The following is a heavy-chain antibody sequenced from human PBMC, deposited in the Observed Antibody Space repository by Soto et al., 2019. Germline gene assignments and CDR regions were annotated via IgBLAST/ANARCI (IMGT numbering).Heavy chain of an antibody. CDR2: ISGSGGST. CDR1: EFTFSSYA. D-gene: IGHD3-16*01. CDR3: AKRLGGSKAFDY. V-gene: IGHV3-23*01. Sequence: GGSLRLSCAASEFTFSSYAMSWVRQAPGKGLEWVSAISGSGGSTYYADSVKGRFTISRDNSKNTLYLQMNSLRAEDTAVYHCAKRLGGSKAFDYWGQGTLVTVSS. J-gene: IGHJ4*02.